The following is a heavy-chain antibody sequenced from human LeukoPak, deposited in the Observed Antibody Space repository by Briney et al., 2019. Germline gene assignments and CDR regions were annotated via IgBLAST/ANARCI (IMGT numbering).Heavy chain of an antibody. CDR2: INPNSGGT. CDR1: GYTFTDYY. D-gene: IGHD3-22*01. V-gene: IGHV1-2*02. CDR3: ARDMRPSSGYYYFGY. Sequence: ASVKVSCKASGYTFTDYYLHWVRQAPGQGLEWMGWINPNSGGTNYAQKFQGRVTMTRDTSISTAYMELSRLRSDDTAVYYCARDMRPSSGYYYFGYWGQGTLVTVSS. J-gene: IGHJ4*02.